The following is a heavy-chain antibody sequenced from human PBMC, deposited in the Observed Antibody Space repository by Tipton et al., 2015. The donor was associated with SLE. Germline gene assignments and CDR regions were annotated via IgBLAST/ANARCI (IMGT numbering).Heavy chain of an antibody. CDR3: ARYSSSSSAFDI. V-gene: IGHV4-34*01. CDR2: INHSGST. Sequence: TLSLTCAVYGGSFSGYYWSWIRQPPGKGLEWIGEINHSGSTNYNPSLKSRVTLSVDTSKNQFSLKLSSVTAADTAVYYCARYSSSSSAFDIWGQGTMVSVSS. D-gene: IGHD6-6*01. J-gene: IGHJ3*02. CDR1: GGSFSGYY.